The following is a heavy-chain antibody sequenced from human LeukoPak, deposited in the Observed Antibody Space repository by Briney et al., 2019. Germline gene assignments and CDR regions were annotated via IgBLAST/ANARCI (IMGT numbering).Heavy chain of an antibody. CDR3: ARLRHCYGSPYYFDY. V-gene: IGHV4-39*01. CDR2: IYYSGST. Sequence: PSETLSLTCTVSGGSIGSSTYYWGWIRQPPGKGLELIGTIYYSGSTYYNPTLKSRVTISLDTSKNHFSLKLSSVTAADTAVYYCARLRHCYGSPYYFDYWGQGTLVTVSS. J-gene: IGHJ4*02. CDR1: GGSIGSSTYY. D-gene: IGHD2-2*01.